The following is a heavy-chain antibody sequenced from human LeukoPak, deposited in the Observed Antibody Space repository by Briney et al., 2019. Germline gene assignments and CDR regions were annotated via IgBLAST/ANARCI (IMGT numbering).Heavy chain of an antibody. CDR2: INHSGST. V-gene: IGHV4-34*01. Sequence: GSLRLSCAASGFTFSSYAMSWVRQPPGKGLEWIGEINHSGSTNYNPSLKSRVTISVDTSKNQFSLKLSSVTAADTAVYYCARSPYGDYVFARYSLAAFDIWGQGTMVTVSS. J-gene: IGHJ3*02. CDR3: ARSPYGDYVFARYSLAAFDI. D-gene: IGHD4-17*01. CDR1: GFTFSSYA.